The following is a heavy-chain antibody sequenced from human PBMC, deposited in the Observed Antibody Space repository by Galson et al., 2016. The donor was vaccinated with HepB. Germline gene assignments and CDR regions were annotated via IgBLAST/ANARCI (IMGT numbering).Heavy chain of an antibody. CDR2: LYHLGNT. Sequence: TLSLTCTVSGGSISSGGYYWSWIRQHPGKGLEWIGYLYHLGNTYFNPSLKSRVTMSIDASKNQFSLKLSSVTAADTAVYYCARGGRKGLWGYYFDYWGQGTLVPVSS. CDR3: ARGGRKGLWGYYFDY. D-gene: IGHD5-18*01. CDR1: GGSISSGGYY. J-gene: IGHJ4*02. V-gene: IGHV4-31*03.